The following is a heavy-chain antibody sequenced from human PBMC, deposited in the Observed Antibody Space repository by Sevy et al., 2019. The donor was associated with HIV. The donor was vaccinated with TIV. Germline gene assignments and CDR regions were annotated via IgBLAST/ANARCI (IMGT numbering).Heavy chain of an antibody. D-gene: IGHD2-8*01. CDR1: GFTFSDYY. CDR3: ARAERTLHRRWGVDGMDV. J-gene: IGHJ6*02. Sequence: GGSLRLSCAASGFTFSDYYMSWIRQAPGKGLEWVSYISSSGSTIYYADSVKGRFTISRDNAKNSLYLQMNGLRAEDTAVYYCARAERTLHRRWGVDGMDVWGQGTTVTVSS. V-gene: IGHV3-11*01. CDR2: ISSSGSTI.